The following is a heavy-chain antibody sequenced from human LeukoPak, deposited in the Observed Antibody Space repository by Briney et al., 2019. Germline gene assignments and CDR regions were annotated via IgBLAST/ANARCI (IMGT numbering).Heavy chain of an antibody. CDR2: ISSSSSYI. V-gene: IGHV3-11*03. CDR3: TREGGGYSYGYESGYYYYYYYMDV. CDR1: GFTFSDYY. J-gene: IGHJ6*03. Sequence: GGSLRLSCAASGFTFSDYYMSWIRQAPGKGLEWVSSISSSSSYIYYTDSVKGRFTISRDNAKNSLYLQMNSLKTEDTAVYYCTREGGGYSYGYESGYYYYYYYMDVWGKGTTVTVSS. D-gene: IGHD5-18*01.